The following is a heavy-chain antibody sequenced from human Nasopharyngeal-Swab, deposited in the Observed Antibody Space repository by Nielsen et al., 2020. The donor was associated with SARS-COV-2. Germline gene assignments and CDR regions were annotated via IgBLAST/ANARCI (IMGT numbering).Heavy chain of an antibody. CDR1: GYTFTTYA. D-gene: IGHD1-26*01. Sequence: ASVKVSCQASGYTFTTYAFTWLRHATGQGLEWMGWMNPNSGNTGYAQKFQGRVTMTRNTSIRTAYMELSSLRSEDTAVYYCARGGVGAVGGALDYWGQGTQVTVSS. J-gene: IGHJ4*02. V-gene: IGHV1-8*01. CDR2: MNPNSGNT. CDR3: ARGGVGAVGGALDY.